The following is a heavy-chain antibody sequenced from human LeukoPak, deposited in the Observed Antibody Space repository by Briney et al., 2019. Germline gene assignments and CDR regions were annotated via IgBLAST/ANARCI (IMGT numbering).Heavy chain of an antibody. D-gene: IGHD5-24*01. CDR3: ARRGRWLQHYYFDY. Sequence: ASVKVSCKASGYTFTGYYMHWVRQAPGQGLEWMGWINPNSGGTNYAQKFQGRVTMTRDTSISTAYMELSSLRSEDTAVYYCARRGRWLQHYYFDYWGQGTLVTVSS. J-gene: IGHJ4*02. CDR2: INPNSGGT. CDR1: GYTFTGYY. V-gene: IGHV1-2*02.